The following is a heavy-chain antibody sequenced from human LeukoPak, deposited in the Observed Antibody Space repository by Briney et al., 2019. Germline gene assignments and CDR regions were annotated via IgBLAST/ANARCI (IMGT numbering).Heavy chain of an antibody. V-gene: IGHV4-38-2*02. D-gene: IGHD5-24*01. CDR1: GYSISSGYY. CDR3: ASRRWLQLAAYFDY. Sequence: SETLSLTCTVSGYSISSGYYWSWIRQPPGKGLEWIGEINHSGSTNYNPSLKSRVTISVDTSKNQFSLKLSSVTAADTAVYYCASRRWLQLAAYFDYWGQGTLVTVSS. J-gene: IGHJ4*02. CDR2: INHSGST.